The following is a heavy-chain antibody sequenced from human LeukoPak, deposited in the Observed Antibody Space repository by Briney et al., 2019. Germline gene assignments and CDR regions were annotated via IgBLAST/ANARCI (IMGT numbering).Heavy chain of an antibody. CDR2: INDSGDYT. CDR3: ARVLYDSSAYYAFDI. D-gene: IGHD3-22*01. Sequence: GGSLRLSCAASGFTFSSYAMSWVRQAPGKGLEWVSGINDSGDYTYYADSVKGRFTISRDNSKNTLYLQMNSLRSEDTAVYYCARVLYDSSAYYAFDIWGQGTMVTVSS. V-gene: IGHV3-23*01. CDR1: GFTFSSYA. J-gene: IGHJ3*02.